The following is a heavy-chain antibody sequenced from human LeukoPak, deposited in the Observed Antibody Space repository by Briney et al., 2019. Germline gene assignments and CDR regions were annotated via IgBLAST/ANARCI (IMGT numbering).Heavy chain of an antibody. CDR1: GFAVSGIS. V-gene: IGHV3-53*01. Sequence: PGGSLRLSCEVSGFAVSGISMAWGRQAPGKGLEWVSVIDRGRNTHYADFVKGRLTISRDNIKNTLFLQMDSLRAEDTAVYYCARVGFREGQFFDYWGQGTLVTVSS. D-gene: IGHD3-10*01. J-gene: IGHJ4*02. CDR3: ARVGFREGQFFDY. CDR2: IDRGRNT.